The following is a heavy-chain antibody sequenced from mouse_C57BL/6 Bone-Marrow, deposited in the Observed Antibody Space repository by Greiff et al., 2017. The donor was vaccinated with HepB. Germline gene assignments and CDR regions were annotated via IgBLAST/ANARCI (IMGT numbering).Heavy chain of an antibody. D-gene: IGHD1-1*01. J-gene: IGHJ2*01. Sequence: VKLMESGAELARPGASVKLSCKASGYTFTSYGISWVKQRTGQGLEWIGEIYPRSGNTYYNEKFKGKATLTADKSSSTAYMELRSLTSEDSAVYFCARDYYGSRGFDYWGQGTTLTVSS. CDR3: ARDYYGSRGFDY. V-gene: IGHV1-81*01. CDR1: GYTFTSYG. CDR2: IYPRSGNT.